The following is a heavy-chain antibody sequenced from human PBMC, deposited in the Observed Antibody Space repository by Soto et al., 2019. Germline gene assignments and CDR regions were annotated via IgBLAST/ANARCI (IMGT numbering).Heavy chain of an antibody. CDR3: ARKVDFWSGPGEFDP. V-gene: IGHV4-39*01. CDR2: IYYNGFT. J-gene: IGHJ5*02. CDR1: GGSISSNTYY. D-gene: IGHD3-3*01. Sequence: QLQLQESGPGLVRPSETLSLTCTVSGGSISSNTYYWGWIRQPPGKGLEWIGSIYYNGFTYYNPSLKSRVTMSVDTSKNQFSLRLSSMTASDTALYYCARKVDFWSGPGEFDPWGQGTLVTVS.